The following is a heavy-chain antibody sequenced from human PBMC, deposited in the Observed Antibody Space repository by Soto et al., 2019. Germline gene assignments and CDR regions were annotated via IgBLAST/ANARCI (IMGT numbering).Heavy chain of an antibody. J-gene: IGHJ4*02. V-gene: IGHV4-61*05. Sequence: SETLSLTCTVSGGSISGSSYYWSWIRQSPGKGLEWIGYIHYSGNTNYNPSLKSRVTIPVDTSKNQFSLKLSSVTAADTAVYYCASQSTGYPYYFNYWGQGTLVTVSS. CDR3: ASQSTGYPYYFNY. CDR2: IHYSGNT. CDR1: GGSISGSSYY. D-gene: IGHD3-22*01.